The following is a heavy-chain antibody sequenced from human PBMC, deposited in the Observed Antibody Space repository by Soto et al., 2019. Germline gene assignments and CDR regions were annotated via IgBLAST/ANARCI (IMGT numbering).Heavy chain of an antibody. D-gene: IGHD2-2*01. Sequence: VGSLRLSCAVSGITFSGYWMHWVRQAPGKGLVWVSRINSDGSPTTYADSVEGRFTISRDNAKNTLYLQMNSLRVEDTAVYYCARGRAMDYWGQGTLVTVSS. J-gene: IGHJ4*02. CDR3: ARGRAMDY. CDR1: GITFSGYW. CDR2: INSDGSPT. V-gene: IGHV3-74*01.